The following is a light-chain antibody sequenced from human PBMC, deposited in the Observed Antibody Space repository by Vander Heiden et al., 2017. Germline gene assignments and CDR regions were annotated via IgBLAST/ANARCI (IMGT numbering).Light chain of an antibody. Sequence: MVMTQSARSLPVTPGEPASIACRFRHSLLHSNGYNYLDCYLPNPGQSPQLLIYLGSYRASGVPDRLSGSGSGTDFTLKISRVEAEDVGVYYCMQALQTPYTFGQGTKLEI. J-gene: IGKJ2*01. CDR2: LGS. CDR1: HSLLHSNGYNY. V-gene: IGKV2-28*01. CDR3: MQALQTPYT.